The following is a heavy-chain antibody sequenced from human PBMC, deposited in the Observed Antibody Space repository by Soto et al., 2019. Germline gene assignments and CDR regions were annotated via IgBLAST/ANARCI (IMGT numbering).Heavy chain of an antibody. J-gene: IGHJ2*01. V-gene: IGHV3-23*01. D-gene: IGHD2-21*02. CDR3: AKEFYGGNSSWYFDL. CDR2: ISGSGGST. Sequence: GGSLRLSCAASGFTFSSYVMSWVRQAPGKGLEWVSAISGSGGSTYYADSVKGRFTISRDNSKNTLYLQMNSLRAEDTAVYYCAKEFYGGNSSWYFDLWGRGTLVTVSS. CDR1: GFTFSSYV.